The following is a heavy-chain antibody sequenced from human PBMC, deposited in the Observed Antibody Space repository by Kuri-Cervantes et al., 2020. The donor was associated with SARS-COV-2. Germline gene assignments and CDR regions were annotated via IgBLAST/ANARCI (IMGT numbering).Heavy chain of an antibody. CDR1: GASISSVYYY. Sequence: SETLSLTCTVSGASISSVYYYWSWIRQSPGKGLEWIGYIYYSGSTNYNPALKSRVTISVDTSKNQFSLKLSSVTAADTAVYYCARPGGFLDVWGKGTTVTVSS. J-gene: IGHJ6*04. V-gene: IGHV4-61*01. D-gene: IGHD4-23*01. CDR3: ARPGGFLDV. CDR2: IYYSGST.